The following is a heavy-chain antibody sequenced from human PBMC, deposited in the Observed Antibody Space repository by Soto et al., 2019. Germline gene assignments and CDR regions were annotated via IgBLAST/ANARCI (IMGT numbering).Heavy chain of an antibody. CDR3: AKDGGYRDSGSYLGAFDI. Sequence: GGSLRLSCAASGFTFSSYAMSWVRQAPGKGLEWVSAISGSGGSTYYADSVKGRFTISRDNSKNTLYLQMNSLRAEDTAVYYCAKDGGYRDSGSYLGAFDIWGQGTMVTVSS. CDR2: ISGSGGST. V-gene: IGHV3-23*01. J-gene: IGHJ3*02. D-gene: IGHD1-26*01. CDR1: GFTFSSYA.